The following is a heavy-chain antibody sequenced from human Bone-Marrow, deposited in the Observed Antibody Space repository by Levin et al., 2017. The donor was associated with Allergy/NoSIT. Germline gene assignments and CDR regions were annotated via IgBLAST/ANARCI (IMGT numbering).Heavy chain of an antibody. CDR2: ISYDGSNK. J-gene: IGHJ4*02. Sequence: GGSLRLSCAASGFTFSSYAMHWVRQAPGKGLEWVAVISYDGSNKYYADSVKGRFTISRDNSKNTLYLQMNSLRAEDTAVYYCARDGPRGQGTYCLDYWGQGTLVTVSS. CDR3: ARDGPRGQGTYCLDY. CDR1: GFTFSSYA. D-gene: IGHD3-10*01. V-gene: IGHV3-30*04.